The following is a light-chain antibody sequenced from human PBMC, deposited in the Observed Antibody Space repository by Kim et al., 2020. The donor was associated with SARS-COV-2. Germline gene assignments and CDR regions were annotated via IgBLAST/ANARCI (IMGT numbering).Light chain of an antibody. J-gene: IGKJ4*01. CDR2: TAS. Sequence: SPGETATLSCRASEPISYNFLAWYQQRPGQSPRLVMYTASNRPPGIPNRFSGSGSGRDFTLTINRLEPEDFAVYYCHQYEASPLSFGGGTKVDIK. V-gene: IGKV3-20*01. CDR3: HQYEASPLS. CDR1: EPISYNF.